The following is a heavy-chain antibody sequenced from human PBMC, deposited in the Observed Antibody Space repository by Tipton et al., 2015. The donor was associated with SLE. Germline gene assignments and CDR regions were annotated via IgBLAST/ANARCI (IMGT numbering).Heavy chain of an antibody. V-gene: IGHV4-31*03. D-gene: IGHD2/OR15-2a*01. CDR3: ARDNGLLVDY. CDR1: GDSIISGAYY. Sequence: TLSLTCTVSGDSIISGAYYWSWVRQHPGRGLEWLAYIFYSRSTYYNPSLKSRLNISVDRSNNQFSLKLTSVTAADTAVYYCARDNGLLVDYWGQGTLVTVSS. CDR2: IFYSRST. J-gene: IGHJ4*02.